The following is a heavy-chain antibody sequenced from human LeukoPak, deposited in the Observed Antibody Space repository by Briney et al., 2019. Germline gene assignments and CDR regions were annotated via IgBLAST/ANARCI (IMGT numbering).Heavy chain of an antibody. Sequence: QPGRSLRLSCAASGFTFDDYAMHWVRQAPGKGLEWVSGISWNSGSIGYADSVKGRFTISRDNAKNSLYLQMNSLRAEDTAVYYCARVDGDYKHSKHWAQGTLVTVSS. D-gene: IGHD4-17*01. J-gene: IGHJ1*01. CDR3: ARVDGDYKHSKH. V-gene: IGHV3-9*01. CDR2: ISWNSGSI. CDR1: GFTFDDYA.